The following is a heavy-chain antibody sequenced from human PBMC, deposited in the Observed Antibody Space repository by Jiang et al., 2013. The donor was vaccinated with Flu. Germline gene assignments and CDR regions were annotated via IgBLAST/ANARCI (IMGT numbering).Heavy chain of an antibody. CDR3: ARGAQSLRFLEWSRGGGPPYWYFDL. V-gene: IGHV1-46*01. D-gene: IGHD3-3*01. J-gene: IGHJ2*01. Sequence: NPSGGSTSYAQKFQGRVTMTRDTSTSTVYMELSSLRSEDTAVYYCARGAQSLRFLEWSRGGGPPYWYFDLWGRGTLVTVSS. CDR2: NPSGGST.